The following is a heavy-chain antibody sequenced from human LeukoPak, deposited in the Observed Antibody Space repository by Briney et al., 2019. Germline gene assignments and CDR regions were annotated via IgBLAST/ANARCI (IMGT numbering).Heavy chain of an antibody. J-gene: IGHJ4*02. CDR1: GGSIRSYY. CDR3: ARDFVSSSWMGY. CDR2: IHYSGST. D-gene: IGHD6-13*01. Sequence: PSETLSLTCTVSGGSIRSYYWSWIRQPPGKGLEWIGYIHYSGSTNYNPSLKSRVTMSVDTSKNQFSLKLTSVTAADTAVYYCARDFVSSSWMGYWGQGTLVTVSS. V-gene: IGHV4-59*01.